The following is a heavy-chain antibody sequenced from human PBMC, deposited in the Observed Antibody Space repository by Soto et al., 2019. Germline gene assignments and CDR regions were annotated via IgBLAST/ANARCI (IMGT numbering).Heavy chain of an antibody. J-gene: IGHJ4*02. D-gene: IGHD3-10*01. V-gene: IGHV4-31*03. CDR1: GGSITSGGYY. Sequence: QVQLQESGPGLVKPSQTLSLTCTVSGGSITSGGYYWSWIRQHPGKGLEWLGYIYDSGSTFYNPSLKSRITLSVDTSKNQFSLKLSSVTVADTAVYFCARKQAGYFYGSDYWGQGTLVTVSS. CDR3: ARKQAGYFYGSDY. CDR2: IYDSGST.